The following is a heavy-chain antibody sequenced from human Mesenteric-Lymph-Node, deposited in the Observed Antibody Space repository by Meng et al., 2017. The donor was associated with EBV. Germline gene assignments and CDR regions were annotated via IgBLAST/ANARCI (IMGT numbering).Heavy chain of an antibody. CDR3: ARVRDNGYFDY. V-gene: IGHV3-64*07. Sequence: EVQRVVSGGGLVQPGGSLRLSCAASGFTFSKFNMHWVRQAPGKGLEYVSAISNDGRSTYYVDSVKGRFVISRDNSKNTLYLQMGSLRADDMAVYYCARVRDNGYFDYWGQGALVTVSS. CDR2: ISNDGRST. CDR1: GFTFSKFN. D-gene: IGHD2-8*01. J-gene: IGHJ4*02.